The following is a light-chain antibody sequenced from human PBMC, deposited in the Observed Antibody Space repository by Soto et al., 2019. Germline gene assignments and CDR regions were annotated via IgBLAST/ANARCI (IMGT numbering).Light chain of an antibody. V-gene: IGKV3-20*01. Sequence: EIVLTQSPGTLSLSPGEGATLSCRASQSVASSYLAWYQQKPGQAPRLIIYGASNRATGTPDRFSGGGSGTDFTLPLSRLEPEDFAVYYCQQYGSSSFTFGQGTKLEIK. J-gene: IGKJ2*01. CDR2: GAS. CDR1: QSVASSY. CDR3: QQYGSSSFT.